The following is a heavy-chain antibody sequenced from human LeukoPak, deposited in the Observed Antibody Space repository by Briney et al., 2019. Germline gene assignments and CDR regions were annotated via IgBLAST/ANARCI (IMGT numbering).Heavy chain of an antibody. CDR1: GFTFSSYS. J-gene: IGHJ3*02. CDR3: AREGSDYGDYGDAFDI. V-gene: IGHV3-21*01. D-gene: IGHD4-17*01. CDR2: ISSSSSYI. Sequence: PGGSLRLSCAASGFTFSSYSMNWVRQAPGKGLEWVSSISSSSSYIYYADSVKGRFTISRDNAKNSLYLQMNSPRAEDTAVYYCAREGSDYGDYGDAFDIWGQGTMVTVSS.